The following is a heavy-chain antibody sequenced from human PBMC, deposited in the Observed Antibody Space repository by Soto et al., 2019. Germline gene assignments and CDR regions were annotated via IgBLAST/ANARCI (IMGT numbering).Heavy chain of an antibody. J-gene: IGHJ4*02. CDR2: IIPIFGTA. Sequence: QVQLVQSGAAVQKPGSSVKVSCKASGGTCNSYAISWLRQAPGQGLKWMGGIIPIFGTANYAQKFQGRVTIPADESTSTAYMEQSSLRSEDKVVYYCALIAVVGWKLDYWRQVALVAVAS. D-gene: IGHD6-19*01. CDR3: ALIAVVGWKLDY. CDR1: GGTCNSYA. V-gene: IGHV1-69*12.